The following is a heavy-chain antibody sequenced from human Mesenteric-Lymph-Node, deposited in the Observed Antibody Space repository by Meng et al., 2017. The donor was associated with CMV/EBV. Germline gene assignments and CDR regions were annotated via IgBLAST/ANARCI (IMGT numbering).Heavy chain of an antibody. D-gene: IGHD3-10*01. CDR2: AYYTGRT. CDR1: GYSISSGYY. Sequence: SETLSLTCTVSGYSISSGYYWGWIRQPPGKGLEWIGYAYYTGRTYYNPSLKSRVTISLDTSKNEFSLKLTSVTTADTAVYYCARDGFGDNPAYFYGMDVWGQGTKVTVSS. CDR3: ARDGFGDNPAYFYGMDV. V-gene: IGHV4-38-2*02. J-gene: IGHJ6*02.